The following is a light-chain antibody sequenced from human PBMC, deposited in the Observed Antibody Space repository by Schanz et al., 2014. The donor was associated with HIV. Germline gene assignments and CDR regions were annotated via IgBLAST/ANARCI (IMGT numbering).Light chain of an antibody. CDR2: ADI. V-gene: IGLV1-44*01. CDR3: AGWDDGLNGWV. CDR1: SSNIGSNA. Sequence: QSVLTQPPSASGTPGQRVTISCSGGSSNIGSNAVSWYQQLPGTAPKLLIQADIQRPSGVPDRFSGSGSGTSASLAISGLQSDDEADYYCAGWDDGLNGWVFGGGTKLTVL. J-gene: IGLJ3*02.